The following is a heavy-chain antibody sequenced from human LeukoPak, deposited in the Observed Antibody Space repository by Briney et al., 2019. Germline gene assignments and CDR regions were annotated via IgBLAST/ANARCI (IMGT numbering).Heavy chain of an antibody. CDR2: IIPILGIA. Sequence: SVKVSCKASGGTFSSYTISWVRQAPGQGLEWMGRIIPILGIANYAQKFQGRVTITTDESTSTAYMELSSLRSDDTAVYYCARGDYYDSSGYSIDYWGQGTLVTVSS. V-gene: IGHV1-69*16. J-gene: IGHJ4*02. CDR1: GGTFSSYT. CDR3: ARGDYYDSSGYSIDY. D-gene: IGHD3-22*01.